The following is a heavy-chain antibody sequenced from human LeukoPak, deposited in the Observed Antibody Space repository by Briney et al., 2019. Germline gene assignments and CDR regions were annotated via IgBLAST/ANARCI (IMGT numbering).Heavy chain of an antibody. V-gene: IGHV3-20*04. CDR1: GFTFDDYG. Sequence: GGSLRLSCAASGFTFDDYGMSWVRHAPGEGLEWVSGIKWNGGSTGYADSVKGRFTISRDNAKNSLYLQMNSLRAEDTALYYCASLGRWLNRHYYYYMDVWGKGTTVTVSS. CDR3: ASLGRWLNRHYYYYMDV. CDR2: IKWNGGST. J-gene: IGHJ6*03. D-gene: IGHD3-16*01.